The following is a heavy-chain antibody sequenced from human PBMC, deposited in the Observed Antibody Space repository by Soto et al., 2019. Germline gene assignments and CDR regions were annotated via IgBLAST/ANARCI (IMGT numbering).Heavy chain of an antibody. V-gene: IGHV4-39*01. CDR3: ARQWGLDYYYYYGMDV. Sequence: KPSETLSLTCTVSGGSISSSSYYWGWIRQPPGKGLEWIGSIYYSGSTYYNPSLKSRVTISVDTSKNQFSLKLSSVTAADTAVYYCARQWGLDYYYYYGMDVWGQGTTVTVSS. CDR1: GGSISSSSYY. CDR2: IYYSGST. D-gene: IGHD3-16*01. J-gene: IGHJ6*02.